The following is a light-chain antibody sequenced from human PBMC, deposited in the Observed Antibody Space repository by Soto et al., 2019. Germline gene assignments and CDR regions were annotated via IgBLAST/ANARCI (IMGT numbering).Light chain of an antibody. V-gene: IGKV3-15*01. CDR2: GAS. J-gene: IGKJ1*01. CDR1: QSVNAN. Sequence: EVVMTQSPATLSVSPGERATLSCRASQSVNANLAWYQQKPGQAPRLLIHGASNRATGIPARFSGSGFGTEFILTISSLQDEAFAVYYCQQYNTWLWTFGQGTKVEI. CDR3: QQYNTWLWT.